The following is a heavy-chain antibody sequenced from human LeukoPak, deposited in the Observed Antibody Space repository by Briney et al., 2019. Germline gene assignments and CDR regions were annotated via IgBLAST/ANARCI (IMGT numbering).Heavy chain of an antibody. CDR1: GGTFRSYA. Sequence: SVKVSCMASGGTFRSYAISWVRQSSAEGLEWMGRIIPVFGTENYAQKFQDRVTITADKSTTTAYMELRSLRSEDTAVYYCARHANHYHYMAIWGSGTSVIVSS. CDR2: IIPVFGTE. J-gene: IGHJ6*03. D-gene: IGHD4/OR15-4a*01. CDR3: ARHANHYHYMAI. V-gene: IGHV1-69*06.